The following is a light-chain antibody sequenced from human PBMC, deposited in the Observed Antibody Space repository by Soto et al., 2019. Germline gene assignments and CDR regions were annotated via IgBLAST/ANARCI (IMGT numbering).Light chain of an antibody. V-gene: IGLV2-11*01. J-gene: IGLJ3*02. CDR1: SSDVGSYNR. Sequence: QSALTQPRSVSGSPGQSVTISCTGTSSDVGSYNRVSWYQQPPGTAPKLMIYDVTKRPSGVPDRFSGSKSGNTASLTISGLQAEDEADYYCCSYAGSYTWVFGGGTKVTV. CDR2: DVT. CDR3: CSYAGSYTWV.